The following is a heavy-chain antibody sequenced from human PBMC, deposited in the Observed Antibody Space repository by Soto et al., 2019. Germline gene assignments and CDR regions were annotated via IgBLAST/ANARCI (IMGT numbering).Heavy chain of an antibody. V-gene: IGHV4-34*01. Sequence: QVQLQQWGAGLLKPSETLSLTCAVYGGSFSGYYWSWIRQPPGKGLEWIGEINHSGSTNYNPSLKSRVTISVDTSKNQFALKLSSVTAADTAVYYCARALNRYYYYYMDVWGKGTTVTVSS. CDR1: GGSFSGYY. CDR2: INHSGST. J-gene: IGHJ6*03. CDR3: ARALNRYYYYYMDV.